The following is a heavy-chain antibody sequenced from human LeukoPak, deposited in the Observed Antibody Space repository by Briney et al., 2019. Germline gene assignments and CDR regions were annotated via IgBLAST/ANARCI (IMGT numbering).Heavy chain of an antibody. J-gene: IGHJ4*02. V-gene: IGHV3-30*18. Sequence: GGSLRLSCAASGFTFSSYGMHWVRQAPGKGLEWVAVISYDGSNKYYADSVKGRFTISRDNSKNTLYLQMNSLRTEDTAVYYCANGAAAGTPTIGDYWGQGALVTVSS. CDR2: ISYDGSNK. CDR1: GFTFSSYG. CDR3: ANGAAAGTPTIGDY. D-gene: IGHD6-13*01.